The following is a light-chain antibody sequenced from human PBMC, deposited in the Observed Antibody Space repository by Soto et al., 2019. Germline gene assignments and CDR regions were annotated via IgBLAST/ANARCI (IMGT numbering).Light chain of an antibody. CDR2: GDN. Sequence: QSVLSQPPSVSGAPVQRITISCTGSSSNIGANYDVHWYRQVPGTAPKLLMSGDNNRPSGVADRFSGSKSGTSASLAITRLQAEDEADYYCQSYDSSLNRVFGTGTKLTVL. J-gene: IGLJ1*01. V-gene: IGLV1-40*01. CDR1: SSNIGANYD. CDR3: QSYDSSLNRV.